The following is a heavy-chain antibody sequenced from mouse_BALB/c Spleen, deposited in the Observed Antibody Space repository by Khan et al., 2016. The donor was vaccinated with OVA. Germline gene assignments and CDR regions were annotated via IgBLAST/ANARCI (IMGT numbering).Heavy chain of an antibody. Sequence: QVQLKQSGPGLVAPSQSLSITCTVSGFSLTSHGVHWVRQPPGKGLEWLGVIWDGGSTNYNSALMSRLSISKDSSKSQVFLKMNSLQTDDTAMYDSARNKEPDYFDYWGQGTTLTVSS. CDR1: GFSLTSHG. V-gene: IGHV2-9*02. J-gene: IGHJ2*01. D-gene: IGHD1-3*01. CDR2: IWDGGST. CDR3: ARNKEPDYFDY.